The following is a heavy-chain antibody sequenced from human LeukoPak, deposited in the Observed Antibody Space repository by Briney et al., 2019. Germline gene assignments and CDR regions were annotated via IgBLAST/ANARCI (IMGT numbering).Heavy chain of an antibody. D-gene: IGHD1-26*01. V-gene: IGHV6-1*01. CDR3: ARDRGEGIVGTFDY. CDR2: TYYRSKWDN. CDR1: GDSVSSNNTA. J-gene: IGHJ4*02. Sequence: SQTLSLTCAISGDSVSSNNTAWDWVRQSPSRGLEWLGRTYYRSKWDNDYATSVKGRIAINPDTSKNQFSLQLSSVTPADTAVYYCARDRGEGIVGTFDYWGQGTLVTVSS.